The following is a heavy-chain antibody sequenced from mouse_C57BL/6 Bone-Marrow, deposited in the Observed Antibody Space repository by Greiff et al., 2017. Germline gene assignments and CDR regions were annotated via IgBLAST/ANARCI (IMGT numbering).Heavy chain of an antibody. CDR1: GYTFTDYY. CDR3: AVYYYGSSYYWYFDV. J-gene: IGHJ1*03. V-gene: IGHV1-77*01. D-gene: IGHD1-1*01. CDR2: IGPGSGST. Sequence: QVQLQQSGAELVKPGASVKISCKASGYTFTDYYINWVKQRPGQGLEWIGKIGPGSGSTYYNEKFKGKATLTADKSSSTAYMQLSSLTSEDSAVYFGAVYYYGSSYYWYFDVWGTGTTVTVSS.